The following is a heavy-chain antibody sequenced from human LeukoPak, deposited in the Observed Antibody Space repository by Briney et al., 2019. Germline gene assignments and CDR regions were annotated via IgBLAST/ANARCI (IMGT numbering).Heavy chain of an antibody. CDR2: ISGSGGST. V-gene: IGHV3-23*01. CDR1: GFAFSSYG. CDR3: AKSYCGGDCPFDY. Sequence: GGSLRLSCAASGFAFSSYGMSWVRQAPGKGLEWVSAISGSGGSTYYADSVKGRFTISRDNSKNTLYLQMNSLRAEDTAVYYCAKSYCGGDCPFDYWGQGTLVTVSS. D-gene: IGHD2-21*02. J-gene: IGHJ4*02.